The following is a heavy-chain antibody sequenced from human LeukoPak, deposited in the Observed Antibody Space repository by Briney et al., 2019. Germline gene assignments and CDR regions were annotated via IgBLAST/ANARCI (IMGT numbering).Heavy chain of an antibody. Sequence: PSETLSLTCTVSGYSISSGYYWGWIRQPPGKGLEWIGSIHHSGKTYHNPSLKSRVTISVDTSKNQFSLKLSSVTAADTAVYYCARHDYYDSSGYYYPAEYFRHWGQGTLVTVSS. CDR1: GYSISSGYY. CDR3: ARHDYYDSSGYYYPAEYFRH. J-gene: IGHJ1*01. V-gene: IGHV4-38-2*02. CDR2: IHHSGKT. D-gene: IGHD3-22*01.